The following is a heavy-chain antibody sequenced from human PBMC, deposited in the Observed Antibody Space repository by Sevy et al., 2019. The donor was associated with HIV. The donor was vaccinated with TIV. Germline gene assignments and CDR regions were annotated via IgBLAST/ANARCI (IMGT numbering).Heavy chain of an antibody. Sequence: GGSLRLSCAASGFTFSSYSMNWVRQAPGKGLEWVSSISSSSSYIYYADSVKGRFTISRDNAKNSLYLQMNSLRAEDTAVYYCARDAGVDTDWYYFDYWGQGTLVTVS. J-gene: IGHJ4*02. D-gene: IGHD5-18*01. CDR1: GFTFSSYS. CDR2: ISSSSSYI. V-gene: IGHV3-21*01. CDR3: ARDAGVDTDWYYFDY.